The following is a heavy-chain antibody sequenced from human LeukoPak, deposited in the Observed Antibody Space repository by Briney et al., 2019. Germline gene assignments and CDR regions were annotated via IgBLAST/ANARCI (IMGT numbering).Heavy chain of an antibody. J-gene: IGHJ4*02. D-gene: IGHD1-26*01. V-gene: IGHV1-2*02. CDR3: ARAAPGSYYDY. Sequence: ASVKVSCKASGYTFTDYYMHWVRQAPGQRLEYMGWINPNTGDTSSAQKFQGRVTMTTDTSITTAYMDLSRLTSDDSAMYYCARAAPGSYYDYWGQGTLVTVSS. CDR1: GYTFTDYY. CDR2: INPNTGDT.